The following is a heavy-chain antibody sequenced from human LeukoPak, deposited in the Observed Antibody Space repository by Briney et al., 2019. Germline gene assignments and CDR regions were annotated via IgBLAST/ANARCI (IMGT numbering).Heavy chain of an antibody. J-gene: IGHJ4*02. V-gene: IGHV4-30-4*01. CDR2: IYSTGST. Sequence: PSETLSLTCTVSSGSISSGDYYWTWIRQPPGKGLEWIGYIYSTGSTYYNPSLRSRVTMSIDTSKNQFSLKLTSMGAADAAVYYCARAQLPCFDHWGQGTLVTVSS. D-gene: IGHD2-2*01. CDR1: SGSISSGDYY. CDR3: ARAQLPCFDH.